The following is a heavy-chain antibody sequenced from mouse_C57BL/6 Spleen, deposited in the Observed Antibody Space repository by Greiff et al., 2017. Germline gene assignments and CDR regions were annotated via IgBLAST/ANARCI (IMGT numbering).Heavy chain of an antibody. Sequence: DVKLVESGGGLVQPGGSLSLSCAASGFTFTDYYMSWVRQPPGKALEWFGFIRNEANGYTTASSASVKGRFTISRDTSQRILYLQMNALRAEDSDTYDGARYRYYGSRGFDYWGQGTTLTVSS. J-gene: IGHJ2*01. CDR2: IRNEANGYTT. D-gene: IGHD1-1*01. CDR3: ARYRYYGSRGFDY. V-gene: IGHV7-3*01. CDR1: GFTFTDYY.